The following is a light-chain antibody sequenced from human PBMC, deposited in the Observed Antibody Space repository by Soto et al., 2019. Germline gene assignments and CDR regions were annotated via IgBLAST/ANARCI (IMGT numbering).Light chain of an antibody. CDR3: QQYYSTQWT. V-gene: IGKV3-11*01. J-gene: IGKJ1*01. Sequence: EIVLTQSPATLSLSPGERATLSCRASQSVSSYLAWYQQKPGQAPRLLIYDASNRATGIPARFSGSGSGTDFTLTISSLQAEDVAVYYCQQYYSTQWTFGQGTKVDIK. CDR1: QSVSSY. CDR2: DAS.